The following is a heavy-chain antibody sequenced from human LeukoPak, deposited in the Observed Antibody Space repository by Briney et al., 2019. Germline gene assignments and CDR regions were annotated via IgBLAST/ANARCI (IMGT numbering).Heavy chain of an antibody. CDR1: GYTFTSYY. CDR3: ARGSDCASSRSYFDY. D-gene: IGHD2-21*02. CDR2: INPSGGST. V-gene: IGHV1-46*01. J-gene: IGHJ4*02. Sequence: ASVKVSCKASGYTFTSYYMHWVRQAPGQGLEWMGIINPSGGSTSYAQKFQGRVTMTRDTSTYTVYMELSSLKSEDTAVYYCARGSDCASSRSYFDYWGQGTLVTVSS.